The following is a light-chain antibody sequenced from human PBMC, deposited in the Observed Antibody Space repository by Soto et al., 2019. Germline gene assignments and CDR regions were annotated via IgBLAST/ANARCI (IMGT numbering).Light chain of an antibody. Sequence: NFMLTQPHSVSESPGKTVTISCTGSSGSIASNYVQWYQQRPGSAPTTVIYEDNQRPSGVPDRFSGSIDSSSNSASLTISGLKTEDEADYYCQSYDGTNWVFGGGTKVTVL. J-gene: IGLJ3*02. CDR1: SGSIASNY. V-gene: IGLV6-57*02. CDR2: EDN. CDR3: QSYDGTNWV.